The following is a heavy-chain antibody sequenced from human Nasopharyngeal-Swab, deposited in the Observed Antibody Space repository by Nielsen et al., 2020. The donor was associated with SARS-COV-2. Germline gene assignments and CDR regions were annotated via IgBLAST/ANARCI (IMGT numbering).Heavy chain of an antibody. V-gene: IGHV3-15*01. J-gene: IGHJ4*02. Sequence: GESLKISCAASGFIFSNAWMSWVRQAPGKGPEWVGRIKSKTDGGTTDYAAPVKGRFTISRDDSKNTLYLQMNSLKTEDTAVYYCTTIVGANGGDDYWGQGTLVTVSS. D-gene: IGHD1-26*01. CDR1: GFIFSNAW. CDR2: IKSKTDGGTT. CDR3: TTIVGANGGDDY.